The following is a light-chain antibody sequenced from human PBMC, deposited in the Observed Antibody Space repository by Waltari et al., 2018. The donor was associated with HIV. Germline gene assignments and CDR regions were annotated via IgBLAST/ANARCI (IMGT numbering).Light chain of an antibody. J-gene: IGLJ2*01. Sequence: QSALTQPPSASGSLGQSLTISCTGTSSDAGGSNHVSWYQQHPVKAPTLMIYEVTKRPAGVPDRCSGSKSGNTASLTVSGLQAEDEADYYCSSYAGSNNSVVFGGGTKLTVL. CDR2: EVT. CDR1: SSDAGGSNH. V-gene: IGLV2-8*01. CDR3: SSYAGSNNSVV.